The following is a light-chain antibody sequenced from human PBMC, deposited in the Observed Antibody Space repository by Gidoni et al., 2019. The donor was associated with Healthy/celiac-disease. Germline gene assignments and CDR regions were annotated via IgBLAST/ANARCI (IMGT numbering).Light chain of an antibody. Sequence: SYVLTQPPSGSVAPGQTARITCGGNNIGSKSVHWYQQKPGQAPVLVVYDDSDRPSGIPDRFSGSNSGNTATLTISRVEAGDEADYYCQVWDSSSDHVVFGGGTKLTVL. CDR1: NIGSKS. CDR3: QVWDSSSDHVV. J-gene: IGLJ2*01. V-gene: IGLV3-21*02. CDR2: DDS.